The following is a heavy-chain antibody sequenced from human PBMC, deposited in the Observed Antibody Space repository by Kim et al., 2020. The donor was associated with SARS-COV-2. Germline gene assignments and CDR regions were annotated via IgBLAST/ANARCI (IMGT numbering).Heavy chain of an antibody. CDR2: ISGSGGST. CDR1: GFSFSSYG. Sequence: GGSLRLSCAASGFSFSSYGMSWVRQAPGKGLEWVSAISGSGGSTYYADSVKGRFTISRDNSKNTLYLQMSSLRVEDTAVYYCAEVDTAMAPYNWLDPWGQGTLVTVSS. J-gene: IGHJ5*02. CDR3: AEVDTAMAPYNWLDP. V-gene: IGHV3-23*01. D-gene: IGHD5-18*01.